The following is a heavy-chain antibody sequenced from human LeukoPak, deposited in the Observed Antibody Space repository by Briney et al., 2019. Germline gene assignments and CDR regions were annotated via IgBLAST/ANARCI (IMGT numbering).Heavy chain of an antibody. D-gene: IGHD3-16*01. CDR3: ARVSYGNDATPFDY. CDR1: GYTFTAYY. CDR2: INPNSDYT. Sequence: ASVKVSCGASGYTFTAYYIHWLRQAPGQGLEWMGRINPNSDYTDYAQNFQGRVTMTRDTSISTAYMEVRRLRSDDTAVYYCARVSYGNDATPFDYWGQGTLVTVSS. V-gene: IGHV1-2*06. J-gene: IGHJ4*02.